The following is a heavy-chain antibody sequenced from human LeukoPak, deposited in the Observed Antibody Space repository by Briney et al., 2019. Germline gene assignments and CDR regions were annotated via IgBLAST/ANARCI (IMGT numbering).Heavy chain of an antibody. CDR3: ARPLVRGSGSYYGDAFDI. J-gene: IGHJ3*02. CDR2: IYPGDSDT. D-gene: IGHD3-10*01. Sequence: GESLKISCKGSGYSFTSYWIGWVRQMPGKGLEWMGIIYPGDSDTRYSPSFQGQVTISAGKSISTAYLQWSSLKASDTAMYYCARPLVRGSGSYYGDAFDIWGQGTMVTVSS. V-gene: IGHV5-51*01. CDR1: GYSFTSYW.